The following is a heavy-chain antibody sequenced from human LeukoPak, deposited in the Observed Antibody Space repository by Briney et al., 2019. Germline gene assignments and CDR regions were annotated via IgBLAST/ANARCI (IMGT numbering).Heavy chain of an antibody. D-gene: IGHD6-6*01. CDR3: AGTRQLHAGFDP. V-gene: IGHV3-11*03. CDR1: GFTFSDYY. Sequence: GGSLRLSCAASGFTFSDYYMNWIRQAPGKGLEWLSYISTSSSYTDYADSVKGRFTISRDNAKNLLYLQMNSLRAEDTAVYYCAGTRQLHAGFDPWGQGTLVTVSS. CDR2: ISTSSSYT. J-gene: IGHJ5*02.